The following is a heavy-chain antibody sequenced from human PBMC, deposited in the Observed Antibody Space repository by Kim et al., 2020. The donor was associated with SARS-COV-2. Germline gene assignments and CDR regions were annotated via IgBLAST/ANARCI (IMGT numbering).Heavy chain of an antibody. J-gene: IGHJ6*02. CDR2: IKSKTDGGTT. D-gene: IGHD2-2*02. V-gene: IGHV3-15*01. CDR1: GFTFSNAW. Sequence: GGSLRLSCAASGFTFSNAWMSWVRQAPGKGLEWVGRIKSKTDGGTTDYAAPVKGRFTISRDDSKNTLYLQMNSLKTEDTAVYYCTTPVVPAAIPYYYYYGMDVWGQGTTVTVSS. CDR3: TTPVVPAAIPYYYYYGMDV.